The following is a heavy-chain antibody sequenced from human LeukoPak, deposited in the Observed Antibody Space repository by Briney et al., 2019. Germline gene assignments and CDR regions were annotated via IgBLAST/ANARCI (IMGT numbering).Heavy chain of an antibody. CDR1: GGSISSSSYY. V-gene: IGHV4-39*01. D-gene: IGHD3-16*01. CDR2: IYYSGST. J-gene: IGHJ3*02. Sequence: PSETLSLTCTVSGGSISSSSYYWGWIRQPPGKGLEWIGSIYYSGSTYYNPSLKSRVTISVDTSKNQFSLKLSSVTAADTAVYYCATGGNYPGAFDIWGQGTMVTVSS. CDR3: ATGGNYPGAFDI.